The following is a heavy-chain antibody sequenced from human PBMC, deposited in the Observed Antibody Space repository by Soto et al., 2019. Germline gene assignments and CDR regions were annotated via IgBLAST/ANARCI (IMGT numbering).Heavy chain of an antibody. CDR3: ATWHEREHAYDV. D-gene: IGHD1-1*01. CDR1: GFTISGKKY. Sequence: GGSLRLSCAAFGFTISGKKYVAWVRQAPGKGLEWVSALYDLDGSFYAASVKGRFTTSSDSSKTTVYLQMNDLRPDDTAVYYCATWHEREHAYDVWGQGTTVT. J-gene: IGHJ3*01. CDR2: LYDLDGS. V-gene: IGHV3-53*01.